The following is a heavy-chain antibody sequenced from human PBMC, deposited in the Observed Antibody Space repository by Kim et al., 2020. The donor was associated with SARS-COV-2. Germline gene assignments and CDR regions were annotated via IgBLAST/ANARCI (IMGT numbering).Heavy chain of an antibody. Sequence: SETLSLTCTVSGDSISNYYWSWLRQPPGKGLEWIGNIYYTGSTNYNPSPKSRVTMSVDTSTNQFSLKLASVTTADTAVYYCARGNDIWAWYLQRWGQSTLVTVPS. CDR1: GDSISNYY. V-gene: IGHV4-59*01. D-gene: IGHD1-1*01. CDR3: ARGNDIWAWYLQR. CDR2: IYYTGST. J-gene: IGHJ1*01.